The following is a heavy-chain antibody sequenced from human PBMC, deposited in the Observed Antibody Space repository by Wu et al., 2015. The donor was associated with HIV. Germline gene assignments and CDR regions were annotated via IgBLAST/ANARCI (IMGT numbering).Heavy chain of an antibody. V-gene: IGHV1-18*01. CDR3: AKDYYDSSGYYSDAFDI. J-gene: IGHJ3*02. Sequence: QVQLVQSGAEVKKPGASVKVSCRASGYTFTSYGISWVRQAPGQGLEWMGWISGYNGNTNYAQNLQGRVTMATDTSTSTAYMELRSLRSDDTAVYYCAKDYYDSSGYYSDAFDIWGQGTMVTVSS. CDR1: GYTFTSYG. D-gene: IGHD3-22*01. CDR2: ISGYNGNT.